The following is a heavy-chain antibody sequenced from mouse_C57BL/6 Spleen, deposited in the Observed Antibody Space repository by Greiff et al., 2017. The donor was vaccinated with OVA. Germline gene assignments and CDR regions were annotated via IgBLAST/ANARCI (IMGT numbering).Heavy chain of an antibody. CDR2: INPSSGYT. V-gene: IGHV1-7*01. CDR1: GYTFTSYW. J-gene: IGHJ4*01. CDR3: ARGEGAMDY. Sequence: VQLQQSGAELAKPGASVKLSCKASGYTFTSYWMHWVKQRPGQGLEWIGYINPSSGYTKYNQKFKDKATLTADKSCSTAYRLLSRLTYEDSAVYYCARGEGAMDYWGQGTSVTVSS.